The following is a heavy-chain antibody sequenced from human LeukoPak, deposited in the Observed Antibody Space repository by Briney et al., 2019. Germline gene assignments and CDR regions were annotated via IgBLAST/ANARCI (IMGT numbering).Heavy chain of an antibody. CDR1: GGSISSGGYY. CDR3: ARSITMVRGEEWFDP. D-gene: IGHD3-10*01. Sequence: PPQTLSLTCTVSGGSISSGGYYWNWIRQPPGKGLEWIGYIFHSGSTYYNPSLKSRVTISVDRSKNQFSLKLRSVTAADTAVYYCARSITMVRGEEWFDPWGQGTLVTVSS. J-gene: IGHJ5*02. V-gene: IGHV4-30-2*01. CDR2: IFHSGST.